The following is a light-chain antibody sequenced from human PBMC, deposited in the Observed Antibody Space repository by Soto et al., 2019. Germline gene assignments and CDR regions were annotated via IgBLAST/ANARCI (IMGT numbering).Light chain of an antibody. CDR2: DAS. V-gene: IGKV3-11*01. Sequence: PGERATLSCRASQSVSSYLAWYQQKPGQAPRLLIYDASNRATGIPARFSGSGSGTDFTLTISSLEPEHFAVYYCQQRSNWPPEFTFGPGTKVDIK. CDR3: QQRSNWPPEFT. J-gene: IGKJ3*01. CDR1: QSVSSY.